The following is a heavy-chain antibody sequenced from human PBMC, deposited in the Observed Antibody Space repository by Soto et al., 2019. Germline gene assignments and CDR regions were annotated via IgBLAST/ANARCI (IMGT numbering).Heavy chain of an antibody. CDR2: IYYSGTT. Sequence: QVQLQESGPGLGKPSQTLSLTCTVSGGSISSGGYYWNWIRQHPGKGLEWIGYIYYSGTTYYNPSLKSRITISVDTSKNQFSLNVSSVTAADTAVYYCARGRSGWPILFDIWGQGTTVTVSS. CDR1: GGSISSGGYY. J-gene: IGHJ3*02. D-gene: IGHD6-19*01. CDR3: ARGRSGWPILFDI. V-gene: IGHV4-31*03.